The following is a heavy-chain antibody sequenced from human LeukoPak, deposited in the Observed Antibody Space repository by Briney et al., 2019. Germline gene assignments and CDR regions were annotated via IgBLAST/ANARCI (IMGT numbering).Heavy chain of an antibody. J-gene: IGHJ4*02. CDR3: ARAPPPHCSGGRCYSWGFVED. D-gene: IGHD2-15*01. V-gene: IGHV1-8*01. CDR2: VNPKSGNT. Sequence: VASVKVSCKASGYTFINYDINWVRQAAGQGPEWMGWVNPKSGNTGYAQRFQGRVTMTRDISINTAYMELNSLRSEDTAVYYCARAPPPHCSGGRCYSWGFVEDWGQGTLVTVSS. CDR1: GYTFINYD.